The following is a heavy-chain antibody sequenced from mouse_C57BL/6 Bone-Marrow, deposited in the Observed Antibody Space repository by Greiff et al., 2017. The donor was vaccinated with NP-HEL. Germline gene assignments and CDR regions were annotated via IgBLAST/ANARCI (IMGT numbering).Heavy chain of an antibody. CDR2: IDPENGDT. J-gene: IGHJ2*01. Sequence: EVQLVESGAELVRPGASVKLSCTASGFNIKDDYMHWVKQRPEQGLEWIGWIDPENGDTEYASKFQGKATITADTSSNTAYLQLSSLTSEDTAVYYCTTDWDWDYWGQGTTLTVSS. CDR1: GFNIKDDY. V-gene: IGHV14-4*01. D-gene: IGHD4-1*01. CDR3: TTDWDWDY.